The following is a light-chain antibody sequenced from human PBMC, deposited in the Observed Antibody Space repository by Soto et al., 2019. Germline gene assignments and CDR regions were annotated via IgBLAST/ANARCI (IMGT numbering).Light chain of an antibody. CDR2: KAS. CDR3: QQYNSYST. Sequence: DIQMTQSPSTLSASVGDRVTITCRASQYISTWLAWYQQKPGKAPKLLIQKASILESGVPSRFSGSGSGTDFTLTISSLQPDDYATYFCQQYNSYSTFGQGTKVEIK. J-gene: IGKJ1*01. V-gene: IGKV1-5*03. CDR1: QYISTW.